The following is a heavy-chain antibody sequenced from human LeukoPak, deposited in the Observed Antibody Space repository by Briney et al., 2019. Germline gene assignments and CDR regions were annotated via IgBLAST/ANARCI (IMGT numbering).Heavy chain of an antibody. CDR3: ARALSPGAFDI. CDR2: ISSSSSYI. J-gene: IGHJ3*02. CDR1: GFTFSSYS. Sequence: GGSLRLSCAASGFTFSSYSMNWVRQAPGKGLEWVSSISSSSSYIYYADSVKGRFTISRDSAKNSLYLQMNSLRAEDTAVYYCARALSPGAFDIWGQGTMVTVSS. V-gene: IGHV3-21*01. D-gene: IGHD2/OR15-2a*01.